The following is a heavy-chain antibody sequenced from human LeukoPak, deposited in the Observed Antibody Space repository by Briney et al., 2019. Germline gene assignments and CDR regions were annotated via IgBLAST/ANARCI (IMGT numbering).Heavy chain of an antibody. J-gene: IGHJ4*02. CDR1: GGSISSYY. Sequence: PSETLSLTCAVSGGSISSYYWNWIRQPPGKGLEWIGYISYSGSTSYNPSLRSRVTISVDTSKSQFSLKLSSVTAADTAVYYCARSRDFDWLADYWGQGTLVTVSS. CDR2: ISYSGST. D-gene: IGHD3-9*01. CDR3: ARSRDFDWLADY. V-gene: IGHV4-59*01.